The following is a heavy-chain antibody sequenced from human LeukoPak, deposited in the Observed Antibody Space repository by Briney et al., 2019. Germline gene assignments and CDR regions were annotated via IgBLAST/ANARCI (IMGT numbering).Heavy chain of an antibody. D-gene: IGHD3-10*01. V-gene: IGHV1-46*01. J-gene: IGHJ6*03. CDR1: GYTFTSYY. CDR3: ARDCYGSGSCYYYYYMDV. Sequence: ASVKVSCKATGYTFTSYYMHWVRQGPGQGLEWMGIINPSGGSTSYAQKFQGRVTMTRETSTSTVYMELSSLRSEDTAVYYCARDCYGSGSCYYYYYMDVWGKGTTVTISS. CDR2: INPSGGST.